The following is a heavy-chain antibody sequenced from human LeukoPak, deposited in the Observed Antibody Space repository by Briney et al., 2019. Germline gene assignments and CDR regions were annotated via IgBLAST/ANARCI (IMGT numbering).Heavy chain of an antibody. V-gene: IGHV4-4*07. CDR2: IQISGST. D-gene: IGHD2-2*01. CDR1: GGSISSYY. Sequence: SETLSLTCTVSGGSISSYYCSWIRQPAGKGLEWIGRIQISGSTNYNPSLKSRVTISVDTSKNQFSLKLSSVTAADTAVYYCARNSINIVVVPAARAFDIWGQGTMLTVSS. J-gene: IGHJ3*02. CDR3: ARNSINIVVVPAARAFDI.